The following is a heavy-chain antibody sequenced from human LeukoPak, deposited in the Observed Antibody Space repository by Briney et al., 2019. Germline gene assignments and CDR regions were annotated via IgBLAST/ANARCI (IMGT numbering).Heavy chain of an antibody. J-gene: IGHJ6*02. D-gene: IGHD6-19*01. V-gene: IGHV1-18*01. CDR2: ISAYNGNT. CDR3: ARGSRPGSSGFPTGMDV. Sequence: ASVKVSCKASGYTFTSYGISWVRQAPGQGLEWMGWISAYNGNTNYAQKLQGRVTMTTDTSTSTAYMELRSLRSDDTAVYYCARGSRPGSSGFPTGMDVWGQGTTVTVSS. CDR1: GYTFTSYG.